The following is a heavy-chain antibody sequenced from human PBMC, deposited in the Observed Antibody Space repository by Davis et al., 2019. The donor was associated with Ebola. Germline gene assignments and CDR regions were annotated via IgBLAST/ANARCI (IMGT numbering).Heavy chain of an antibody. CDR1: GFTFSESW. D-gene: IGHD4-11*01. Sequence: PSETLSLTCAASGFTFSESWMAWVRQAPGKGLEWLANMLHDGSEKYSAGPVKGRFTISRDNARNSFYLQMNSLRVEDTAVYYCARDNYWKLDYWGQGTLVTVSS. CDR2: MLHDGSEK. V-gene: IGHV3-7*01. J-gene: IGHJ4*02. CDR3: ARDNYWKLDY.